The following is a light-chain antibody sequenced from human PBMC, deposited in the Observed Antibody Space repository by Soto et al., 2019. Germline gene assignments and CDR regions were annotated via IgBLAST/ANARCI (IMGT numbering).Light chain of an antibody. CDR2: LGS. CDR3: MQALQTPYT. CDR1: QSLLHSNGYNY. V-gene: IGKV2-28*01. Sequence: DIVMTQSPLSLPVTPGEPASISCRSSQSLLHSNGYNYLDWYLQKPGQSPQLLIYLGSNRASGVPDRFSGSGSDTDSTLKVSRVEAEDVGVYYCMQALQTPYTFGQGTKLEIK. J-gene: IGKJ2*01.